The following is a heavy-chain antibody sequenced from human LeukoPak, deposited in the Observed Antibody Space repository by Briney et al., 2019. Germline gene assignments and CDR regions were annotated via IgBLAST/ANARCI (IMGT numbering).Heavy chain of an antibody. V-gene: IGHV1-18*01. Sequence: ASVKVSCKASGYTFTSYGISWVRQAPGQGLEWMGWISAYNGNTNYAQKLQGRVTMTTDTSATTAYMDLSSLRSEDTAMYYCARRLGRSFDYWGQETLVTVSS. D-gene: IGHD2-21*01. CDR2: ISAYNGNT. J-gene: IGHJ4*02. CDR3: ARRLGRSFDY. CDR1: GYTFTSYG.